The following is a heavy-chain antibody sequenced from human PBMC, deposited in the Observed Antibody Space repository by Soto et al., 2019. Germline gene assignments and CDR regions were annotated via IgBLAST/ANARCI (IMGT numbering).Heavy chain of an antibody. CDR1: GYTFTSYD. Sequence: ASVKVSCKASGYTFTSYDINWVRQATGQGLEWKGWMNPNSGNTGYAQKFQGRVTMTRNTSISTAYMELSSLRSEDTAVYYCARVSIDYGDYGEWGQGTLVTVSS. CDR3: ARVSIDYGDYGE. J-gene: IGHJ4*02. V-gene: IGHV1-8*01. D-gene: IGHD4-17*01. CDR2: MNPNSGNT.